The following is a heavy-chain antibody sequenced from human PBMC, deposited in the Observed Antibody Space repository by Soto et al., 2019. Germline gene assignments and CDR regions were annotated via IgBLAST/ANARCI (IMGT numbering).Heavy chain of an antibody. D-gene: IGHD6-19*01. CDR2: ISYDGSNK. V-gene: IGHV3-30-3*01. CDR1: GFTFSSYA. Sequence: GGSLRLSCAASGFTFSSYAMHWVRQAPGKGLEWVAVISYDGSNKYYADSVKGRFTISRDISKNTLYLQMNSLRAEDTAVYYCARDTLDLAVAPFDPWGQGTLVTVPQ. CDR3: ARDTLDLAVAPFDP. J-gene: IGHJ5*02.